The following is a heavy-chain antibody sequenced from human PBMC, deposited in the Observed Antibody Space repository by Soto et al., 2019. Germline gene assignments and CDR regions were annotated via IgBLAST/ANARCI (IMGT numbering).Heavy chain of an antibody. D-gene: IGHD6-19*01. CDR3: ARGRWDRSGWYFDY. CDR1: EFTVSSYA. Sequence: EVQVLESGGGLVQPGGSLRLSCAASEFTVSSYAMTWVRQAPGKGLEWVSVISSSDGDTYYADSVKGRFTISRDNSRNKLFLQMNSRRAEDTALYYCARGRWDRSGWYFDYWGQGTLVTVSS. V-gene: IGHV3-23*01. J-gene: IGHJ4*02. CDR2: ISSSDGDT.